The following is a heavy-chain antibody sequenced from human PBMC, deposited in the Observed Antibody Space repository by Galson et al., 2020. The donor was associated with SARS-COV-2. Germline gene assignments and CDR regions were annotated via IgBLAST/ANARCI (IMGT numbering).Heavy chain of an antibody. CDR1: GYTFTGYY. Sequence: ASVKVSCKASGYTFTGYYMHWVRQAPGQGLEWMGWLNPNSGGTNYAQKFQGRVTMTRDTSISTAYMELSRLRSDDTAVYYCASSIGGLLWFGEPAYDYWGQGTLVTVSS. D-gene: IGHD3-10*01. J-gene: IGHJ4*02. CDR3: ASSIGGLLWFGEPAYDY. CDR2: LNPNSGGT. V-gene: IGHV1-2*02.